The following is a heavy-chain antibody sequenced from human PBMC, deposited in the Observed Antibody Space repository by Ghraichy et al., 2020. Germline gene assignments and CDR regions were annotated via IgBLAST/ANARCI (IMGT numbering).Heavy chain of an antibody. Sequence: SLNISCAASGFTFDDNAMYWVRQTPGRGLECVSHISWNSALIDYADSVRGRFTISRDNAKGSLYLQMNSLRPEDTALYYCTKDKGGGLGAPGFDYWGQGTLVTVSS. CDR1: GFTFDDNA. CDR2: ISWNSALI. J-gene: IGHJ4*02. V-gene: IGHV3-9*01. CDR3: TKDKGGGLGAPGFDY. D-gene: IGHD2-15*01.